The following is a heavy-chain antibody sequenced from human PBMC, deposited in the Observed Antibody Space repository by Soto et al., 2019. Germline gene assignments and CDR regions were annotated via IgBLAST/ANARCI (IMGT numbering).Heavy chain of an antibody. Sequence: GGSLRLSCAASGFTFSSYGMHWVRQAPGKGLEWVAVIWYDGSNKYYADSVKGRFTISRDNSKNTLYLQMNSLRAEDTAVYYCAREFTPIAVAGLDYWGQGTLVTVSS. D-gene: IGHD6-19*01. J-gene: IGHJ4*02. CDR2: IWYDGSNK. CDR1: GFTFSSYG. CDR3: AREFTPIAVAGLDY. V-gene: IGHV3-33*01.